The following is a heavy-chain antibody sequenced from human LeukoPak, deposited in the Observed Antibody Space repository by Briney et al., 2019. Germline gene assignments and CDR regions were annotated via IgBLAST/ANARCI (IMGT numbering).Heavy chain of an antibody. CDR1: GGSFSGYY. V-gene: IGHV4-34*01. D-gene: IGHD2-2*01. CDR3: ARFGCSSTSCWGYFDY. J-gene: IGHJ4*02. CDR2: INHSGST. Sequence: SETLSLTCAVYGGSFSGYYWSWIRQPPGKGLEWIGEINHSGSTNYNPSLKSRVTISVDTSKNQFSLKLSSVTAADTAVYYCARFGCSSTSCWGYFDYWGQGTLVTVSS.